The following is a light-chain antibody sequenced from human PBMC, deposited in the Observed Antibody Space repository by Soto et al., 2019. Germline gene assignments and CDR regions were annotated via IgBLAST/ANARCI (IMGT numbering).Light chain of an antibody. J-gene: IGKJ1*01. V-gene: IGKV1-5*03. CDR2: KAS. CDR1: QTIIIW. CDR3: QNYNSYSEE. Sequence: DIQMTPSPSTLSGSVLDRVTITFRASQTIIIWLAWYQQKPGKAPKLLIYKASTLKSGVPSRFSGSGSGTEFTLTISSLQPDDFATYYCQNYNSYSEEFGQGTKVDIK.